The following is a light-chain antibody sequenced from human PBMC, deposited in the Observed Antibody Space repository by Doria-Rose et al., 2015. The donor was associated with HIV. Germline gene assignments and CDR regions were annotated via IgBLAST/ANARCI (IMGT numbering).Light chain of an antibody. V-gene: IGKV3-11*01. J-gene: IGKJ5*01. CDR2: DAP. CDR1: QSVSSY. Sequence: TQSPATLSLSPGERATLSCRASQSVSSYLAWYQQKPGQAPRLLIYDAPNRATGIPARFSGSGYGTDFTLTISSLEPEDFAVYYCQQRSSFGQGTRLEIK. CDR3: QQRSS.